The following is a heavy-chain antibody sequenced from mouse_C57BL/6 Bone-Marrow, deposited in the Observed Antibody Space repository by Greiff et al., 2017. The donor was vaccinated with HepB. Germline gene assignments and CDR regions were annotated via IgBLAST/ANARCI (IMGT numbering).Heavy chain of an antibody. Sequence: QVQLQQSGAELVKPGASVKMSCKASGYTFTSYWITWVKQRPGQGLEWIGDIYPGSGSTNYNEKFKSKATLTVDTSSSTAYMQLSSLTSEDSAVYYCARSYYYGSSLFDYWGQGTTLTVSS. V-gene: IGHV1-55*01. CDR2: IYPGSGST. CDR3: ARSYYYGSSLFDY. J-gene: IGHJ2*01. D-gene: IGHD1-1*01. CDR1: GYTFTSYW.